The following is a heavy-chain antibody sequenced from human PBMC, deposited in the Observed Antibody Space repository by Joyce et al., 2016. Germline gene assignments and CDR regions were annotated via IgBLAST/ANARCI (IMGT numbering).Heavy chain of an antibody. Sequence: QVPLAQSGPEVKKPGASVKVSCKVSGKSLSELSMHWVRHFPGKGLEWLGGVQREDGDARYAENLQGRVTMTEDTSTDTGYMEVNSLTCEDTAVYYCAMSSVHGWGVWVAWGQGTLVTVSS. V-gene: IGHV1-24*01. CDR3: AMSSVHGWGVWVA. CDR1: GKSLSELS. J-gene: IGHJ5*02. D-gene: IGHD3-16*01. CDR2: VQREDGDA.